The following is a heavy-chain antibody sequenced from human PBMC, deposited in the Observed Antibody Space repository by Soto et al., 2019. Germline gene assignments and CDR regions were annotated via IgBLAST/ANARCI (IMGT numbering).Heavy chain of an antibody. V-gene: IGHV3-48*03. CDR1: GFTFSSYE. CDR2: ISSSGSTI. Sequence: LRLSCAASGFTFSSYEMNWVRQAPGKGLEWVSYISSSGSTIYYADSVKGRFTISRDNAKNSLYLQMNSLRAEDTAVYYCARTYSSSWYFDYWGQGTLVNVSS. J-gene: IGHJ4*02. D-gene: IGHD6-6*01. CDR3: ARTYSSSWYFDY.